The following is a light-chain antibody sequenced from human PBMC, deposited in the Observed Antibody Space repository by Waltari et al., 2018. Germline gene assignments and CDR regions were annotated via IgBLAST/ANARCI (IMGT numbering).Light chain of an antibody. CDR1: QSIGNY. CDR2: SAS. V-gene: IGKV1-39*01. J-gene: IGKJ1*01. CDR3: QESYSSPPST. Sequence: DIQMTQSPSSLSAVVRDRVTITCRASQSIGNYLTWYQQKPGKAPQLLIYSASSLQRGVPSRFSGRGSGTEFSLTISGLQPDDFATYYCQESYSSPPSTFGQGTKVDIK.